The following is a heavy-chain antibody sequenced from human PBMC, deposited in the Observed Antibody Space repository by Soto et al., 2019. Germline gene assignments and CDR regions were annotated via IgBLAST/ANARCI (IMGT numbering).Heavy chain of an antibody. V-gene: IGHV4-30-4*01. Sequence: SETLSLTCTVSGGSISSGDYYWSWIRQPPGKGLEWIGYIYYSGSTYYNTSLKSRVTISVDTSRNQFSLIVNSVTAADTAVYYCARAGKRRTAFDIWGQGTMVTVSS. J-gene: IGHJ3*02. CDR1: GGSISSGDYY. CDR2: IYYSGST. CDR3: ARAGKRRTAFDI. D-gene: IGHD1-1*01.